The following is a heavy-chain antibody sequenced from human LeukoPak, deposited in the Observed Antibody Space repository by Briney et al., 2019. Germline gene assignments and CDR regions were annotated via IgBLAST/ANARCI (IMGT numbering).Heavy chain of an antibody. CDR3: ARVSWFPGTSYYFMDV. V-gene: IGHV4-39*07. Sequence: SETLSLTCTVSGGFISSSSYYWGWIRQPPGKGLEWIGSIYYSGSTYYNPSLKSRATISVDTSKNQFSLKLSSVTAADTAVYYCARVSWFPGTSYYFMDVWGKGTTVTVSS. D-gene: IGHD1-1*01. CDR1: GGFISSSSYY. CDR2: IYYSGST. J-gene: IGHJ6*03.